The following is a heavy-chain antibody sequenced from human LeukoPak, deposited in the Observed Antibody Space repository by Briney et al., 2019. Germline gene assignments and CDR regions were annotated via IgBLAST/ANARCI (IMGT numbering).Heavy chain of an antibody. D-gene: IGHD4-17*01. Sequence: PSETLSLTFTVSGESISGFYWNWIRQPPGKGLEWIGYIYYSGSTNYNPSLKSRVTMSVDTSKNQFSLKLNSVTAADTAVYYCARVHGGYIYFDYWGQGTLVTVSS. V-gene: IGHV4-59*08. CDR2: IYYSGST. CDR3: ARVHGGYIYFDY. J-gene: IGHJ4*02. CDR1: GESISGFY.